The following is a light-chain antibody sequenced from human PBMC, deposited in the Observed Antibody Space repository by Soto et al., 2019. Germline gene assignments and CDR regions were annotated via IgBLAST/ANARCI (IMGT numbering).Light chain of an antibody. J-gene: IGKJ4*01. CDR1: QGIGSY. Sequence: QLTQSPSSLSASVGDRVTITCRASQGIGSYLAWYQQKPGEAPKLLIFAASTLQSGVPSRFSGSGSGTDLNLTISRLQAEEFATYYCQQLSTYPSTCGGGTKVDIK. V-gene: IGKV1-9*01. CDR3: QQLSTYPST. CDR2: AAS.